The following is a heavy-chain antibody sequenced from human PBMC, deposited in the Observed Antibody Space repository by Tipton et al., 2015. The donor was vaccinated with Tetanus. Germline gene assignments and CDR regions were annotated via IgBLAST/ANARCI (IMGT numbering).Heavy chain of an antibody. CDR3: AKAKTWINLWFGDH. V-gene: IGHV3-30*18. CDR2: VSHDGEVE. CDR1: GFTFSNFG. D-gene: IGHD3-10*01. Sequence: SLRLSCEASGFTFSNFGMHWVRQAPGKGPEWVAVVSHDGEVEFYADSVKGRLTVSRDNSRNTVYLQMDRLRFDDTAVYYCAKAKTWINLWFGDHWGQGVLVIVSP. J-gene: IGHJ4*02.